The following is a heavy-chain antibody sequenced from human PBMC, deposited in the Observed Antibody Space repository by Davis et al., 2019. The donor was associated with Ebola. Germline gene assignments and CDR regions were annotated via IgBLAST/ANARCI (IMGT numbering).Heavy chain of an antibody. CDR2: INHSGST. Sequence: PSETLSLTCAVYGGSFSGYYWSWIRQPPGKGLEWIGEINHSGSTNYNPSLKSRVTISVDTSKNQFSLKLSSVTAADTAVYYCARQSYSSGWSPKYFQYWGQGNLVTVSS. V-gene: IGHV4-34*01. D-gene: IGHD6-19*01. J-gene: IGHJ1*01. CDR3: ARQSYSSGWSPKYFQY. CDR1: GGSFSGYY.